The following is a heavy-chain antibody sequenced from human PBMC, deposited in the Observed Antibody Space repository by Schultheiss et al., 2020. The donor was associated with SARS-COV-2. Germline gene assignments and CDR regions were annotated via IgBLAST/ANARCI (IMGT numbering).Heavy chain of an antibody. CDR1: GYTFTGHY. D-gene: IGHD6-13*01. CDR3: ATFSIAAAGDFDY. V-gene: IGHV1-2*02. CDR2: IHPNSGGT. Sequence: ASVKVSCKASGYTFTGHYIHWVRQAPGQGLEWMGWIHPNSGGTNYAQKFQGRVTMTRDTSISTAYMELSRLRSDDTAVYYCATFSIAAAGDFDYWGQGTLVTVSS. J-gene: IGHJ4*02.